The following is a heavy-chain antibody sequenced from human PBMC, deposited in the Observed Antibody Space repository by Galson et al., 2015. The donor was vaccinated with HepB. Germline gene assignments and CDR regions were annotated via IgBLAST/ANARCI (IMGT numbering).Heavy chain of an antibody. CDR3: AKDGIMVASNPYHFHY. V-gene: IGHV3-23*01. J-gene: IGHJ4*02. CDR1: GFSFTRYA. D-gene: IGHD2-15*01. Sequence: SLRLSCAASGFSFTRYAMTWVRQAPGKGLEWVPSITSSGGNSYYTDSVKGRFTVSRDNSKNTLLLQLNSLRAEDTAMYFCAKDGIMVASNPYHFHYWGQGTLVTVSS. CDR2: ITSSGGNS.